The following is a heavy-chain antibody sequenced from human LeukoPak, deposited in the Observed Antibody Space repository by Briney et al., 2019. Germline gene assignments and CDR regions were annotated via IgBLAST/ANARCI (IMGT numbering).Heavy chain of an antibody. CDR2: IIPILGTA. CDR3: AREGYYYDSSGYSNPEPQH. CDR1: GGTFSSYA. Sequence: SVKVSCKASGGTFSSYAISWVRQAPGQGLEWMGGIIPILGTANYAQKFQGRVTITTDESTSTAYMELSSLRSEDTAVYYCAREGYYYDSSGYSNPEPQHWGQGTLVTVSS. V-gene: IGHV1-69*05. J-gene: IGHJ1*01. D-gene: IGHD3-22*01.